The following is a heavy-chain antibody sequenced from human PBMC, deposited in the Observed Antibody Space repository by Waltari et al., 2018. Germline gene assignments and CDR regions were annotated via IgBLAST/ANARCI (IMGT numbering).Heavy chain of an antibody. CDR1: GFTFSSYP. Sequence: QVQLVESGGGVVQPGRSLRLSCAASGFTFSSYPMHWVRHAPGKVLEWVAVISDDGSNKYYADSVKGRFTISRDNSKNTLYLQMNSLRAEDTAVYYCARGTLIIYFDYWGQGTLVTVSS. J-gene: IGHJ4*02. D-gene: IGHD2-8*01. CDR2: ISDDGSNK. CDR3: ARGTLIIYFDY. V-gene: IGHV3-30*01.